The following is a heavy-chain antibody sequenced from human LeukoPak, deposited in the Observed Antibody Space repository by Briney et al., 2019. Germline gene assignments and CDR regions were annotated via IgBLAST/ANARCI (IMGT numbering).Heavy chain of an antibody. CDR3: ARVSGGVRGGPFDY. CDR2: ITTSSSYI. V-gene: IGHV3-21*01. Sequence: PGGSLRLSCEASGFTFSTYTMNWVRQAPGKGLEWVSSITTSSSYIYYADSVKGRFTISRDNAKNTLYLQMNSLRAEDTAVYYCARVSGGVRGGPFDYWSQGTLVTVSS. J-gene: IGHJ4*02. D-gene: IGHD3-10*01. CDR1: GFTFSTYT.